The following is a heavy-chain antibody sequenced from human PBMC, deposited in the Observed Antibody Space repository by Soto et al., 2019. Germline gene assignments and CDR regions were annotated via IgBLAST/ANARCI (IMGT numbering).Heavy chain of an antibody. D-gene: IGHD3-22*01. V-gene: IGHV1-69*01. Sequence: QVYLVQSGAEVKKPGSSVKVSCKALRGTFTNYAFSWVSQAPGQGLEWMGGIMPFFGSGNYAQKFQGRINITADESTSSVYLELTSLRSEDTAVYYCARDRAGYYSHFVYWGQGTLVTVSS. CDR1: RGTFTNYA. J-gene: IGHJ4*02. CDR3: ARDRAGYYSHFVY. CDR2: IMPFFGSG.